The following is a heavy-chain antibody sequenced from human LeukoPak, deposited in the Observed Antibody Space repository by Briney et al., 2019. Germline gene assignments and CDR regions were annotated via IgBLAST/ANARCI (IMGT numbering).Heavy chain of an antibody. Sequence: PGGSLRLSCAASGFTFRNYVLSWVRQAPGKGREWVSAIHSSGGSNTYYADSVKGRFTISRDHFKNTLYLQMNSLRAEDTAVYYCAKDGCGGDCSWYFDLWGRGTLVTVSS. D-gene: IGHD2-21*02. CDR3: AKDGCGGDCSWYFDL. CDR1: GFTFRNYV. J-gene: IGHJ2*01. CDR2: IHSSGGSNT. V-gene: IGHV3-23*01.